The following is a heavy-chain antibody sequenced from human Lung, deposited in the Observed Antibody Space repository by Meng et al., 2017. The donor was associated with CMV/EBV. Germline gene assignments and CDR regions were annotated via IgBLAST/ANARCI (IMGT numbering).Heavy chain of an antibody. Sequence: ESXKISCVASGFTFSSSYMSWVRQAPGKGLEWVANIKYDGSDKGYVGSVEGRFTISRDNAKNSVYLQMNTLRVEDTAVYYCARDPHFGALDYWGQRTLVTVSS. CDR2: IKYDGSDK. J-gene: IGHJ4*02. D-gene: IGHD3-10*01. CDR3: ARDPHFGALDY. V-gene: IGHV3-7*01. CDR1: GFTFSSSY.